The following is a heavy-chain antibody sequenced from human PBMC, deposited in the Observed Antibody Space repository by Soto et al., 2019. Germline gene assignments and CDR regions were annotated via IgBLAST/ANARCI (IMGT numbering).Heavy chain of an antibody. J-gene: IGHJ5*02. V-gene: IGHV4-30-4*01. D-gene: IGHD4-17*01. Sequence: QVQLQESGPGLAKPSQTLSLTCTVSGGSISSDDSYWSWIRQTPGKGLEWLGCVHYSGTTYYNPALKTRVIISVATSKNQFSLKLNSVTAAATAVYYCAREGTVTQYNWFDPRGQGTLVTVSS. CDR2: VHYSGTT. CDR3: AREGTVTQYNWFDP. CDR1: GGSISSDDSY.